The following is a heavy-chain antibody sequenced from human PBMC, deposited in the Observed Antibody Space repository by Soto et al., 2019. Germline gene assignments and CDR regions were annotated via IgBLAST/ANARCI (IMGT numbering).Heavy chain of an antibody. CDR3: AREGRMGTFDY. Sequence: QVQLQESGPGLVRPSETLSLTCTVSGGSVSGGSYFWIWVRQPPGKGLEWIGYFYYSGSTKYNPSLKSRVTILEDTSKNQFSLKLNSVTAADTAVYYCAREGRMGTFDYWGQGALVTVSS. CDR2: FYYSGST. CDR1: GGSVSGGSYF. D-gene: IGHD1-1*01. J-gene: IGHJ4*02. V-gene: IGHV4-61*01.